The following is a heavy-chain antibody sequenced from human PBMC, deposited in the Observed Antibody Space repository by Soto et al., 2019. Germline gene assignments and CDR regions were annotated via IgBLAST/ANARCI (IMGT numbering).Heavy chain of an antibody. V-gene: IGHV4-4*07. Sequence: PSETLSLTCTVSCGSINTFYWSWVRQPSWKGLEGIGRSFSSGSTSFNPSLESRVAMSVDTSKNHFSLNLSSVTAAGMAVYYCATEACYSAANLAPVIQLWSFDFWGQGPLVTASS. CDR3: ATEACYSAANLAPVIQLWSFDF. J-gene: IGHJ4*02. CDR2: SFSSGST. CDR1: CGSINTFY. D-gene: IGHD5-18*01.